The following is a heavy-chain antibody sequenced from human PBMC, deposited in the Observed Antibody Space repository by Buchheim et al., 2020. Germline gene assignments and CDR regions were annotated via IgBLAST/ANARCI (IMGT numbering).Heavy chain of an antibody. CDR1: GFTFSSYA. D-gene: IGHD6-19*01. CDR2: ISYDGSNK. V-gene: IGHV3-30*04. J-gene: IGHJ6*02. Sequence: QVQLVESGGGVVQPGRSLRLSCAASGFTFSSYAMHWVRQAPGKGLEWVAVISYDGSNKYYADSVKGRFTISRDNSKNKLYLQMNSLRAEDTAVYYCARVSESSGWPPYYYYGMDVWGQGTT. CDR3: ARVSESSGWPPYYYYGMDV.